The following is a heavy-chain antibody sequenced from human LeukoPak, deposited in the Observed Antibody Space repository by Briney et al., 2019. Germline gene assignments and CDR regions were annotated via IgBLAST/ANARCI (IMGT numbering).Heavy chain of an antibody. J-gene: IGHJ6*02. CDR2: IYYSGTI. V-gene: IGHV4-59*01. Sequence: SETLSLTCTVSGGSISSYHWSWIRQPPGKGLEWIGYIYYSGTINYNPSLKSRVTISVDTSRNQFSLKLSSVTDADTAVYYCARDSSHYYGMDVWGQGTTVTVSS. CDR1: GGSISSYH. CDR3: ARDSSHYYGMDV.